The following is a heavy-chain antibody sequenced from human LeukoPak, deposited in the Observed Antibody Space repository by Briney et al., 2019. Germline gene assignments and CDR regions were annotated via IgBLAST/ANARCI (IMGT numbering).Heavy chain of an antibody. D-gene: IGHD6-13*01. Sequence: ASVKVSCKASGHTFTSYDINWVRQATGQGLEWMGWMNPNSGNTGYAQKFQGRVTMTRNTSISTAYMELSSLRSGDTAVYYCARGQVYSSSWGDYYYGMDVWGQGTTVTVSS. CDR1: GHTFTSYD. CDR2: MNPNSGNT. V-gene: IGHV1-8*01. CDR3: ARGQVYSSSWGDYYYGMDV. J-gene: IGHJ6*02.